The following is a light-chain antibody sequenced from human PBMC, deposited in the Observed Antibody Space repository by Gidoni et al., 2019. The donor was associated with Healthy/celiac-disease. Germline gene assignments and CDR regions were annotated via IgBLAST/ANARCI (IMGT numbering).Light chain of an antibody. Sequence: SYVLTHPPSVSGAHGQTARITCGGNNIGSTSVHWYQQKPGQAPVLVVYDDSDRPSGIPERFSGSNSGNTATLTISRVEAGDEADYYCQVWDSSSDLFWVFGGGTKLTVL. CDR3: QVWDSSSDLFWV. CDR2: DDS. J-gene: IGLJ3*02. CDR1: NIGSTS. V-gene: IGLV3-21*02.